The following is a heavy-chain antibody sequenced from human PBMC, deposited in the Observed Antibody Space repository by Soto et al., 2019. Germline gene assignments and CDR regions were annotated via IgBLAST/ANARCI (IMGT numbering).Heavy chain of an antibody. CDR3: ARGLHSDSMSLDDY. V-gene: IGHV1-69*02. CDR2: IIPILGIA. CDR1: GGTFSSYT. D-gene: IGHD3-22*01. Sequence: QVQLVQSGAEVKKPGSSVKVSCKASGGTFSSYTISWVRQAPGQGLEWMGRIIPILGIANYAQKFQGRVTITADKSTSTAYMELSSLRSEDTAVYYCARGLHSDSMSLDDYWCQGNLVTVCS. J-gene: IGHJ4*02.